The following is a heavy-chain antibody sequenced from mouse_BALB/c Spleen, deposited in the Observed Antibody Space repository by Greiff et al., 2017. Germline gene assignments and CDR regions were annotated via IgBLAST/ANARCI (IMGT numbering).Heavy chain of an antibody. CDR3: ARWTTDAMDY. V-gene: IGHV1-4*02. CDR1: GYTFTSYT. Sequence: QVQLKESAAELARPGASVKMSCKASGYTFTSYTMHWVKQRPGQGLEWIGYINPSSGYTEYNQKFKDKTTLTADKSSSTAYMQLSSLTSEDSAVYYCARWTTDAMDYWGQGTSVTVSS. D-gene: IGHD2-12*01. CDR2: INPSSGYT. J-gene: IGHJ4*01.